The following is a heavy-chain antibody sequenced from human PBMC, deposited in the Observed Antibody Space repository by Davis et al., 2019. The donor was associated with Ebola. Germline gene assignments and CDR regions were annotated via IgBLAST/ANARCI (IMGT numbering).Heavy chain of an antibody. D-gene: IGHD3-22*01. J-gene: IGHJ5*02. CDR2: ISAYNGNT. Sequence: ASVKVSCKASGYTFTSYGISWVRQAPGQGLEWMGWISAYNGNTDYAQKLQGRVTMTTDTSTSTAYMELRSLRSDDTAVYYCARSITMIEPGWFDPWGQGTLVTVSS. V-gene: IGHV1-18*01. CDR1: GYTFTSYG. CDR3: ARSITMIEPGWFDP.